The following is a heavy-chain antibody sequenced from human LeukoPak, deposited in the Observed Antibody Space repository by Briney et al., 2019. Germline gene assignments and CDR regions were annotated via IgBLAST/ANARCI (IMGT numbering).Heavy chain of an antibody. D-gene: IGHD6-6*01. CDR2: IIPILGIA. J-gene: IGHJ4*02. CDR1: GYTFTSYG. Sequence: ASGKVSCKASGYTFTSYGISWVRQAPGQGLEWMGRIIPILGIANYAQKFQGRVTITADKSTSTAYMELSSLRSEDTAVYYCASPRVEYSSSYYFDYWGQGTLVTVSS. V-gene: IGHV1-69*04. CDR3: ASPRVEYSSSYYFDY.